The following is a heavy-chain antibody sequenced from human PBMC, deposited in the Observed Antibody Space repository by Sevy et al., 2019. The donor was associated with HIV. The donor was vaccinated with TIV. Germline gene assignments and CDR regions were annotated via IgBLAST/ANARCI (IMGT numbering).Heavy chain of an antibody. D-gene: IGHD4-17*01. V-gene: IGHV3-48*02. Sequence: GGSLRLSCAASGFTFSYYSMNWVRQAPGKGLEWVSYISSTRNTIYYADSVKGRFTISRDNAKNSLYQQMNSLRDEDTAVYYCANDYGGNWFEYFQYWGQGTLVTVSS. CDR3: ANDYGGNWFEYFQY. CDR1: GFTFSYYS. J-gene: IGHJ1*01. CDR2: ISSTRNTI.